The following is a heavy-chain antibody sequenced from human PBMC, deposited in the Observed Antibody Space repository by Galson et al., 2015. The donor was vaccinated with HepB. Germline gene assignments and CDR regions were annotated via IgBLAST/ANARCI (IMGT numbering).Heavy chain of an antibody. J-gene: IGHJ4*02. Sequence: SLRLSCAASGFTFDDYTMHWVRQAPGKGLEWVSLISWDGGSTYYADSVKGRFTISRDNSKNSLYLQMNSLRTEDTALYYCAKDSGVTTGLMFDYWGQGTLVTVSS. CDR3: AKDSGVTTGLMFDY. D-gene: IGHD4/OR15-4a*01. CDR1: GFTFDDYT. CDR2: ISWDGGST. V-gene: IGHV3-43*01.